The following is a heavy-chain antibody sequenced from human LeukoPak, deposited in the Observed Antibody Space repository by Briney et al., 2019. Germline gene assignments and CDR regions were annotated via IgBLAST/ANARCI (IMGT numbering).Heavy chain of an antibody. CDR3: ARHSHSSGWYLYAFDI. CDR2: IYYSGST. Sequence: SETLSLTCTASGGSISSSSYYWGWIRQPPGKGLEWIGSIYYSGSTYYNPSLKSRVTISVDTSKNQFSLKLSSVTAADTAVYYCARHSHSSGWYLYAFDIWGQGTMVTVSS. V-gene: IGHV4-39*01. CDR1: GGSISSSSYY. J-gene: IGHJ3*02. D-gene: IGHD6-19*01.